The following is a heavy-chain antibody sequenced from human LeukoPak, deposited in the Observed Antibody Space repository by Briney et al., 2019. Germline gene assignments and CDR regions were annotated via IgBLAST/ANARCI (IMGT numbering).Heavy chain of an antibody. D-gene: IGHD5-24*01. CDR2: IKHDGSAK. CDR1: GFTFSNYW. CDR3: ARDADLGATITGGFDI. Sequence: GSLRLSCAASGFTFSNYWMSWVRQAPGKGLEWLATIKHDGSAKFYVDSLKGRFTISRDNPNNSLYLQMNSLRADDTPVYYCARDADLGATITGGFDIWGQGTMVTVSS. J-gene: IGHJ3*02. V-gene: IGHV3-7*01.